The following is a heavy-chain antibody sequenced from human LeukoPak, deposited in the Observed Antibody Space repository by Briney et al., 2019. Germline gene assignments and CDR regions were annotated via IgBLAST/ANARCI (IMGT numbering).Heavy chain of an antibody. J-gene: IGHJ4*02. Sequence: SGTLSLTCTVSGGSISSGGHYWGWIRQQPGKGLEWIGYIYYRGTTYYNPSLKSRVSISLDTSKNQVSLKLTSVTAADTAVYYCARGADYGGNSVPFDYWGQGTLVTVSS. D-gene: IGHD4-23*01. CDR2: IYYRGTT. CDR3: ARGADYGGNSVPFDY. CDR1: GGSISSGGHY. V-gene: IGHV4-31*03.